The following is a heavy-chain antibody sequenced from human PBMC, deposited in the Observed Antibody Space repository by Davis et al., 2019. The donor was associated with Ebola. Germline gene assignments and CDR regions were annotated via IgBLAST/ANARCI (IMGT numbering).Heavy chain of an antibody. V-gene: IGHV3-9*01. D-gene: IGHD3-10*01. CDR1: GFTFDDYA. CDR2: ISWNSGSI. J-gene: IGHJ4*02. CDR3: AKANKVRGVLDY. Sequence: SLKISCAASGFTFDDYAMHWVRQAPGKGLEWVSGISWNSGSIGYADSVKGRFTISRDNAKNSLYLQMNSLRAEDTALYYCAKANKVRGVLDYWGQGTLVTVSS.